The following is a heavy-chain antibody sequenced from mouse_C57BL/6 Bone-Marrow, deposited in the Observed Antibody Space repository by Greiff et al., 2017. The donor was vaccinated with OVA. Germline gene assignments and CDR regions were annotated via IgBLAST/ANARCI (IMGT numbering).Heavy chain of an antibody. CDR3: ARQGDGSSLYYFDY. V-gene: IGHV5-15*01. CDR1: GFTFSDYG. Sequence: EVMLVESGGGLVQPGGSLKLSCAASGFTFSDYGMAWVRQAPWQGPECVAFISNLAYSIYYADTVTGRFTITRANAKNTLYLEMSSLRSEDTAMYYCARQGDGSSLYYFDYWGQGTTLTVSS. J-gene: IGHJ2*01. D-gene: IGHD1-1*01. CDR2: ISNLAYSI.